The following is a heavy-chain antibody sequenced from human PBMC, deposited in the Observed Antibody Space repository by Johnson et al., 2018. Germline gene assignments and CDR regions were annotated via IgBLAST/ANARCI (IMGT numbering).Heavy chain of an antibody. Sequence: VQLQESGGGLVQPGGSLRLSCAASGFTFSSYWMHWVRQAPGKGLVWVSRIYSDGTGTNYADSVKGRFTISRDNAKNTLYLQMNSLRAEDTAVYYCARVLGSGSFYMGAFDIWGQGTMVTVSS. V-gene: IGHV3-74*01. J-gene: IGHJ3*02. CDR2: IYSDGTGT. D-gene: IGHD3-10*01. CDR1: GFTFSSYW. CDR3: ARVLGSGSFYMGAFDI.